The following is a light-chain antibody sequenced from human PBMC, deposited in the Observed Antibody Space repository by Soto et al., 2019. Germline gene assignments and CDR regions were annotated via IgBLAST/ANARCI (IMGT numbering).Light chain of an antibody. J-gene: IGKJ1*01. Sequence: EIVLTQSPGTLSLSPGERATLSCRASQSVSNNYLAWYQQKPGQAPRLLIYGASNRATGIPDRYSGSGSGTDFTRTISRLEPGDFAVYYCRQYGRSGTFGQGTKVEIK. CDR3: RQYGRSGT. CDR2: GAS. V-gene: IGKV3-20*01. CDR1: QSVSNNY.